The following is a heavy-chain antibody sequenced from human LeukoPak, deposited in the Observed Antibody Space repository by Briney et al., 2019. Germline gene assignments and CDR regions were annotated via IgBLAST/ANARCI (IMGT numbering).Heavy chain of an antibody. D-gene: IGHD3-10*01. Sequence: SETLSLTCAVYGGSFSGYYWSWIRQPPGKGLEWIREINHSGSTNYNPSLKSRVTISVDTSKNQFSLKLSSVTAADTAVYYCAGEYYGSGSYPDIWGQGTLVTVSS. V-gene: IGHV4-34*01. CDR2: INHSGST. CDR3: AGEYYGSGSYPDI. CDR1: GGSFSGYY. J-gene: IGHJ4*02.